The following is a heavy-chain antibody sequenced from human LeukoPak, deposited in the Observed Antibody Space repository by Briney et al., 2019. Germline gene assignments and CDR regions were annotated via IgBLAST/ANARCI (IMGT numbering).Heavy chain of an antibody. D-gene: IGHD3-22*01. V-gene: IGHV4-59*01. CDR3: ARGGDSSGYYPAETNWFDP. CDR1: GGSISSYY. J-gene: IGHJ5*02. CDR2: IYYSGST. Sequence: SETLSLTCTVSGGSISSYYWSWIRQPPGKGLEWIGYIYYSGSTNYNPSLKSRVTISVDTSKNQSSLKLSSVTAADTAVYYCARGGDSSGYYPAETNWFDPWGQGTLVTVSS.